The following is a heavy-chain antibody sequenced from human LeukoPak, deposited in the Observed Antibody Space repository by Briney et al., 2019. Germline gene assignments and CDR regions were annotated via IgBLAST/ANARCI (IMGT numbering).Heavy chain of an antibody. V-gene: IGHV3-23*01. Sequence: GGSLRLSCAASGFTSSNYSMSAARQAPGKGLEWVSAITSSGGSPYCADSVRGRFPISRDNSKNTLFLQMNSLRADGTDVCFCAEHHGSGTYYNLLEYWGQGALVTVSS. CDR3: AEHHGSGTYYNLLEY. CDR2: ITSSGGSP. J-gene: IGHJ4*02. CDR1: GFTSSNYS. D-gene: IGHD3-10*01.